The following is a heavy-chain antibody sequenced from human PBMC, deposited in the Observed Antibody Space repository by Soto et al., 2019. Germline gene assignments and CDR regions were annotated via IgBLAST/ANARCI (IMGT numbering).Heavy chain of an antibody. V-gene: IGHV1-18*01. Sequence: ASVKVSCKASGYTFTSYGISWVRQAPGQGLEWMGWISAYNGSTNYAQKLQGRVTMTTDTSTSTAYMELRSLRSDDTAVYYCARGSSIVGATALDYWGQGTLVTVSS. CDR2: ISAYNGST. CDR1: GYTFTSYG. J-gene: IGHJ4*02. D-gene: IGHD1-26*01. CDR3: ARGSSIVGATALDY.